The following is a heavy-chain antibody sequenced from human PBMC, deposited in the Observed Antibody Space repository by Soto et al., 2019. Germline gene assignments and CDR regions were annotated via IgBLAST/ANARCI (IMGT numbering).Heavy chain of an antibody. V-gene: IGHV1-2*02. CDR1: GYTFTSYG. Sequence: ASVKVSCKASGYTFTSYGISWVRQAPGQGLEWMGWINPNSGGTNYAQKFQGRVTMTRDTSISTAYMELSRLRSDDTAVYYCARVFRPGSSWSKDAFDIWGQGTMVTVSS. CDR2: INPNSGGT. D-gene: IGHD6-13*01. CDR3: ARVFRPGSSWSKDAFDI. J-gene: IGHJ3*02.